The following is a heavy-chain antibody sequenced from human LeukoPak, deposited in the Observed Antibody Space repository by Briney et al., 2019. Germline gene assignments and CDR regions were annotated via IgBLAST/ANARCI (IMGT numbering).Heavy chain of an antibody. CDR1: GGSISSYY. CDR2: IYYSGST. J-gene: IGHJ4*02. Sequence: SETLSLTCTVSGGSISSYYWSWIRQPPGKGLEWIGYIYYSGSTNYNPSLKSRVTISVDTSKNQFSLKLSSVTAADPAVCYCASQTDYGDVGYWGQGTLVTISS. D-gene: IGHD4-17*01. V-gene: IGHV4-59*01. CDR3: ASQTDYGDVGY.